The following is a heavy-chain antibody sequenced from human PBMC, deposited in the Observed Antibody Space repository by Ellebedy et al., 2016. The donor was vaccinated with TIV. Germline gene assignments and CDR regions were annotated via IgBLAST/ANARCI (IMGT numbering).Heavy chain of an antibody. Sequence: PGGSLRLSCAAPGFSFSDWYMDGVRKAQGRGLEWVGRIKNKADSYTTHYAASVKGRFPISRDNSKNSLYLQMDSLNTEDSAVYYCARDKWGSYDYWGQGTLVTVSS. D-gene: IGHD3-16*01. CDR3: ARDKWGSYDY. CDR2: IKNKADSYTT. V-gene: IGHV3-72*01. J-gene: IGHJ4*02. CDR1: GFSFSDWY.